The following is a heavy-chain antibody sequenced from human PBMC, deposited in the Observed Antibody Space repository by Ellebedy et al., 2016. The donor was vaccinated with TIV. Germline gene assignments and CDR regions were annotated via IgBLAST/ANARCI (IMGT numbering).Heavy chain of an antibody. D-gene: IGHD3-16*01. V-gene: IGHV3-15*01. J-gene: IGHJ4*02. CDR2: IKSKTDGGTT. Sequence: GESLKISCAASGFTFSSYAMSWVRQAPGKGLEWVGRIKSKTDGGTTDYAAPVKGRFTISRDNSKNTLYLQMNSLRAEDTAVYYCARVNRDGGLLGYFDYWGQGTLVTVSS. CDR1: GFTFSSYA. CDR3: ARVNRDGGLLGYFDY.